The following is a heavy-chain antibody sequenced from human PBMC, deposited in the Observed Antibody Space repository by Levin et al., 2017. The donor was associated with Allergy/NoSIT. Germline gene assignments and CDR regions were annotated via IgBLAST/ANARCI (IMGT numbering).Heavy chain of an antibody. J-gene: IGHJ4*02. D-gene: IGHD3-3*01. CDR3: ARQLGNFWSVYNYSDY. CDR2: ISSSGSTI. V-gene: IGHV3-48*03. Sequence: GESLKISCAASGFTFSSYEMNWVRQAPGKGLEWVSYISSSGSTIYYADSVKGRFTISRDNAKNSLYLQMNSLRAEDTAVYYCARQLGNFWSVYNYSDYWGQGTLVTVSS. CDR1: GFTFSSYE.